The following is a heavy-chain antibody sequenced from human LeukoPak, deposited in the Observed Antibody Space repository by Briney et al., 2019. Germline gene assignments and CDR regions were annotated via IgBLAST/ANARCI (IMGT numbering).Heavy chain of an antibody. CDR3: ARVGDHFHWNLDL. CDR2: IYSGGTT. D-gene: IGHD5-24*01. J-gene: IGHJ2*01. V-gene: IGHV3-53*01. Sequence: PGGSLRLSCAASGFTVVTKYMNWVRQAPGKGLEWVSIIYSGGTTYYADSVKGRFTISRDTSKNTLSLQMNSLRAEDTAVYFCARVGDHFHWNLDLWGRGTLVTVSS. CDR1: GFTVVTKY.